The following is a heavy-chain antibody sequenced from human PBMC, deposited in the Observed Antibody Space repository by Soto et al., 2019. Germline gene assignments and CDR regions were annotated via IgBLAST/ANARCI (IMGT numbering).Heavy chain of an antibody. CDR3: AREPTGILLWFGDRPGNYDAFDI. D-gene: IGHD3-10*01. Sequence: PGGSLRLSCAASGFTFSSYWMSWVRQAPGKGLEWVANIKQDGSEKYYVDSVKGRFTISRDNAKNSLYLQMNSLRAEDTAVYYCAREPTGILLWFGDRPGNYDAFDIWGQGTMVTVSS. J-gene: IGHJ3*02. CDR1: GFTFSSYW. CDR2: IKQDGSEK. V-gene: IGHV3-7*03.